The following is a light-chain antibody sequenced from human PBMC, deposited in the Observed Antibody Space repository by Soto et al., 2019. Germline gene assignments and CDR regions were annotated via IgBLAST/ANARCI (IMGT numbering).Light chain of an antibody. CDR1: NIGSKN. CDR2: RDS. CDR3: QVWDSSTFV. Sequence: SYELTQPLSVSVALGQTARITCGGNNIGSKNVHWYQQKPRQAPVLVIYRDSNPPSGIPERFSGYNSGNTATLTISRAQAGDEDDYYCQVWDSSTFVFGTGTKLTVL. J-gene: IGLJ1*01. V-gene: IGLV3-9*01.